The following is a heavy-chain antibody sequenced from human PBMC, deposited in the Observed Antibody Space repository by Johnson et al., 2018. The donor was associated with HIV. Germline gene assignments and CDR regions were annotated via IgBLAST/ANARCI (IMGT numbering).Heavy chain of an antibody. CDR3: AKAFEPLGGSYLDAFDI. Sequence: VQLVESGGGVVQPGRSLRLSCAASGITVSSNYMTWVRQAPGKGLEWVSVIYSGGSTYYADSVKGRFTISRDNSKNTVYLQMNSLKAEDTAVYYCAKAFEPLGGSYLDAFDIWGQGTMVTVSS. J-gene: IGHJ3*02. D-gene: IGHD1-26*01. CDR1: GITVSSNY. V-gene: IGHV3-66*01. CDR2: IYSGGST.